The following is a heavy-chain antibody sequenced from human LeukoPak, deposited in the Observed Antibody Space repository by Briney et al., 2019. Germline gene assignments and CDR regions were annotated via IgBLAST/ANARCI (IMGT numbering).Heavy chain of an antibody. CDR2: ISYDGSNK. J-gene: IGHJ6*02. CDR1: GFTFSNYA. Sequence: GGSLRLSCAASGFTFSNYAMHWVRQAPGKGLEWVAVISYDGSNKYYADSVKGRFTISRDNSKNTLYLQMNSLRAEDTAVYYCARAYYSGRGYYYYYGMDVWGQGTTVTVSS. V-gene: IGHV3-30*04. CDR3: ARAYYSGRGYYYYYGMDV. D-gene: IGHD5-12*01.